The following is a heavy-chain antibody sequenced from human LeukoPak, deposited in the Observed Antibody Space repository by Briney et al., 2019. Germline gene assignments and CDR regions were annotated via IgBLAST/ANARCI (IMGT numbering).Heavy chain of an antibody. CDR3: AKREWELPQYNWFDP. J-gene: IGHJ5*02. CDR1: GFTFSSYA. CDR2: VSSTGGDT. Sequence: GGSLRLSCAASGFTFSSYAMSWVRQAPGKGLEWVSTVSSTGGDTSYTDSVKGRFTISRDNSKNTLYLQMNSLRAEDTAVYYCAKREWELPQYNWFDPWGQGTLVTVSS. V-gene: IGHV3-23*01. D-gene: IGHD1-26*01.